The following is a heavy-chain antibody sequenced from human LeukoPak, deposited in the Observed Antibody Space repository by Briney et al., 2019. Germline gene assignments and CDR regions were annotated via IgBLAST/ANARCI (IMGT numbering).Heavy chain of an antibody. CDR1: GYTFTSYD. J-gene: IGHJ4*02. CDR3: ARDPPNCSGGSCYSGVGFDY. V-gene: IGHV1-8*03. CDR2: MNPNSGNT. D-gene: IGHD2-15*01. Sequence: ASVKVSCKASGYTFTSYDINWVRQATGQGLEWMGWMNPNSGNTGYAQKFQGRVTITRNTSISTAYMELSSLRSEDTAVYYCARDPPNCSGGSCYSGVGFDYWGQGTLVTVS.